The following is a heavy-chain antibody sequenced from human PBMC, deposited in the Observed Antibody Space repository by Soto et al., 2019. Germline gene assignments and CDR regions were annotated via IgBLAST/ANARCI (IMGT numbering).Heavy chain of an antibody. J-gene: IGHJ3*02. CDR2: IYYSGST. V-gene: IGHV4-31*03. CDR1: GGSISSGGYY. D-gene: IGHD2-15*01. CDR3: ARHKELLHAFDI. Sequence: PSETLSLTCTVSGGSISSGGYYWSWIRQHPGKGLEWIGYIYYSGSTYYNPSLKSRVTISVDTSKNQFSLKLSSVTAADTAVYYCARHKELLHAFDIWGQGTMVTVS.